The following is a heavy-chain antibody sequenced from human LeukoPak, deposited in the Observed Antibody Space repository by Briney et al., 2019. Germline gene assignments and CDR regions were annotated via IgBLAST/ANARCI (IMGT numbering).Heavy chain of an antibody. D-gene: IGHD6-6*01. V-gene: IGHV3-64*01. CDR2: ISSNGGST. J-gene: IGHJ4*02. CDR1: GFTFRSYG. CDR3: ARISSSYDYDY. Sequence: PGESLRLSCAASGFTFRSYGMHWVRHAPGKGLEYVAAISSNGGSTDYANSVKGRFTISRDNSKNTLYLQMGSLRAEDMAVYYCARISSSYDYDYWGQGTLVTVSS.